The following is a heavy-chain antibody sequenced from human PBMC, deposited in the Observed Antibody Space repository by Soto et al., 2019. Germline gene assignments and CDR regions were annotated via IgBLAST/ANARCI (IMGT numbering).Heavy chain of an antibody. Sequence: QVQLVQSGAEVKKPGSSVKVSCKASGGTFSSYTISWVRQAPGQGLEWMGRIIPILGIANYAQKFQGRVTITADKSTSTAYMELSSLRSEDTAVYYCAKGYSSSWSVSWDAFDIWGQGTMVTVSS. V-gene: IGHV1-69*02. CDR1: GGTFSSYT. J-gene: IGHJ3*02. CDR2: IIPILGIA. D-gene: IGHD6-13*01. CDR3: AKGYSSSWSVSWDAFDI.